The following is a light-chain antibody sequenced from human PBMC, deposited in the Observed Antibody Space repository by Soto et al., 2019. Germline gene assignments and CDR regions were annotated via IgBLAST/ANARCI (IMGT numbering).Light chain of an antibody. V-gene: IGKV3-15*01. CDR2: GAS. Sequence: EIVLTQSPATLSVSPGERATLSCRASQSVSSNLAWYQQKPGQAPRLLIYGASTRATGIPARFSGSGSGTDFTHTISSLQSEDFAGYYCQQYNNWPPITFGQGTRLEIK. CDR1: QSVSSN. CDR3: QQYNNWPPIT. J-gene: IGKJ5*01.